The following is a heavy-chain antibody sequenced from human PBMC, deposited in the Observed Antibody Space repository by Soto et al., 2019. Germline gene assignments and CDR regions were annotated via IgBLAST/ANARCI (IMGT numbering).Heavy chain of an antibody. CDR3: ARKGNYCSGGSCYSHYFDY. D-gene: IGHD2-15*01. Sequence: SETLSLTCTVSGGSISSSSYYWGWIRQPPGKGLEWIGSIYYSGSTYYNPSLKSRVTISVDTSKNQFSLKLSSVTAADTAVYYCARKGNYCSGGSCYSHYFDYWGQGTLVTVSS. CDR1: GGSISSSSYY. V-gene: IGHV4-39*01. J-gene: IGHJ4*02. CDR2: IYYSGST.